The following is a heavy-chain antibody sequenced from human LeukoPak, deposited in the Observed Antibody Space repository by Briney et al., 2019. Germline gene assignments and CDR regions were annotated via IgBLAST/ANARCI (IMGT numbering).Heavy chain of an antibody. D-gene: IGHD2-15*01. CDR2: ISSGGTT. J-gene: IGHJ4*02. CDR1: GFSVSNIY. Sequence: GGSLRLSCEASGFSVSNIYMNWVRQAPGKGLEWVSLISSGGTTDYSDSVKGRFTISRDNSKNTLYLQMNTLRVEDTAVYYCARDLRSGGNIWGQGTLVTVSS. CDR3: ARDLRSGGNI. V-gene: IGHV3-66*01.